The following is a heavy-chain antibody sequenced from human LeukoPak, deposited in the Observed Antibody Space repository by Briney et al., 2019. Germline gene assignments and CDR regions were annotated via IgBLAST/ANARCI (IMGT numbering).Heavy chain of an antibody. V-gene: IGHV1-2*02. CDR2: INPHNGGT. J-gene: IGHJ5*02. CDR1: GITVTDYF. D-gene: IGHD6-6*01. CDR3: AGHSSSSDGWFDP. Sequence: ASVKVSCKASGITVTDYFIHWVRQAPGQGLDWMGWINPHNGGTNYAQKFQGRVTMTRDTSINTVYMELTRLTSDDTAIYYCAGHSSSSDGWFDPWGQGTLVTVSS.